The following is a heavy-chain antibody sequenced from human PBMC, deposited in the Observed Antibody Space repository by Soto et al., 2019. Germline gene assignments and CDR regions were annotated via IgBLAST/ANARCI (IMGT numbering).Heavy chain of an antibody. CDR1: GGSISSYY. CDR3: ASAGITIFGVVKFEYFQH. Sequence: SETLSLTCTVSGGSISSYYWSWIRQPPGKGLEWIGYIYYSGSTNYNPSLKSRVTISVDTSKNQFSLKLSSVTAADTAVYYCASAGITIFGVVKFEYFQHWGQGTLVTVSS. V-gene: IGHV4-59*01. J-gene: IGHJ1*01. D-gene: IGHD3-3*01. CDR2: IYYSGST.